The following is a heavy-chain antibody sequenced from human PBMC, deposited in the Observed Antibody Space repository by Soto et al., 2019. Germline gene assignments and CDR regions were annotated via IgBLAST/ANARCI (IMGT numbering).Heavy chain of an antibody. CDR3: ARHSKLGSGWFDAFDI. J-gene: IGHJ3*02. CDR1: GFNFSDSY. Sequence: HVQLVESGGGLVKPGGSLRLSCAASGFNFSDSYMSWIRQAPGKGLEWVSYISTSSTYTNYADSVRGRFTVSRDNAQNSLFLKMNSLRAEDTAVYYCARHSKLGSGWFDAFDIWGQGTMATVSS. CDR2: ISTSSTYT. V-gene: IGHV3-11*06. D-gene: IGHD6-19*01.